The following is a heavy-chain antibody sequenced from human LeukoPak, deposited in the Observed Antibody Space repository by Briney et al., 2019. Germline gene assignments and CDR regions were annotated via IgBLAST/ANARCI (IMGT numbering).Heavy chain of an antibody. D-gene: IGHD1-20*01. J-gene: IGHJ4*02. CDR3: AKDDRITGTTADY. V-gene: IGHV3-23*01. Sequence: PGGSLRLSCAASGFTFSSYSMNWVRQAPGKGLEWVSAISGSGGSTYYADSVKGRFTISRDNSKNTLYLQMNSLRAEDTAVYYCAKDDRITGTTADYWGQGTLVTVSS. CDR1: GFTFSSYS. CDR2: ISGSGGST.